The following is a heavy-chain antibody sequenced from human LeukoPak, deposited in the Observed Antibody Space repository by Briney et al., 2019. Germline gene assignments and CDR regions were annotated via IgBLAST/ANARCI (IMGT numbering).Heavy chain of an antibody. CDR2: IYYSGST. V-gene: IGHV4-59*12. D-gene: IGHD3-22*01. CDR3: AREKGPGYYYDSSGYYLDY. Sequence: SETLSLTCTVSGGSISSYYWSWIRQPPGKGLEWIGYIYYSGSTYYNPSLKSRVTISVDTSKNQFSLKLSSVTAADTAVYYCAREKGPGYYYDSSGYYLDYWGQGTLVTVSS. J-gene: IGHJ4*02. CDR1: GGSISSYY.